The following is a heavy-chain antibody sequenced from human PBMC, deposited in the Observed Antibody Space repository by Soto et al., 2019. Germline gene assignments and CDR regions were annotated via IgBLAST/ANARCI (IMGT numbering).Heavy chain of an antibody. CDR1: GFTFSSYD. V-gene: IGHV3-30*18. Sequence: QVQLVESGGGVVQPGRSLRLSCAASGFTFSSYDMHWVRQAPGKGLEWVAVISYDGSNKYYADSVKGRFTISRDNSKNTLYLQMNSLRAEDTAVYYCAKDGIVVVVATSYYFDYWGQGTLVTVSS. CDR3: AKDGIVVVVATSYYFDY. D-gene: IGHD2-15*01. J-gene: IGHJ4*02. CDR2: ISYDGSNK.